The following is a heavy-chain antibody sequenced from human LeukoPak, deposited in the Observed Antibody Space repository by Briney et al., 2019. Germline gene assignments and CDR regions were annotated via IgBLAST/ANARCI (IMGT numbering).Heavy chain of an antibody. V-gene: IGHV1-24*01. D-gene: IGHD6-19*01. Sequence: ASVNVSCKASGYTFTSYDINWVRQAPGKGLEWMGGFDPEDGETIYAQKFQGRVTMTEDTSTDTAYMELSSLRSEDTAVYYCATVRYGGGGWFFWFDYWGQGTLVTVSS. J-gene: IGHJ4*02. CDR3: ATVRYGGGGWFFWFDY. CDR1: GYTFTSYD. CDR2: FDPEDGET.